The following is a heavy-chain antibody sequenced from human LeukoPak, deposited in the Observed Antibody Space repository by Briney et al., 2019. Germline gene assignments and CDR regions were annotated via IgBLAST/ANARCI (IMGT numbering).Heavy chain of an antibody. CDR1: GGSITSSYY. V-gene: IGHV4-39*07. CDR3: ARQIYSSQPFDC. Sequence: SESLSLTCTVSGGSITSSYYWGWIRQPPGKGLEWIGSIYYSGSTYYNPSLKSRVTISVDTSKNQFSLKLSSVTAADTAMYYCARQIYSSQPFDCWGQGTLVTVSS. D-gene: IGHD6-13*01. J-gene: IGHJ4*02. CDR2: IYYSGST.